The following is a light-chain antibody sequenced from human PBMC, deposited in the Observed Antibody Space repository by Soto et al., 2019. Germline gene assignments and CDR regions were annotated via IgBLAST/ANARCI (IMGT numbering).Light chain of an antibody. CDR1: SSDVGGYNY. Sequence: QSALTQPASVSGSPGQSITISCTGTSSDVGGYNYVSWYQQHPGKAPKLMIYEVSNRPSGVSNRFSGSKSGNTASLTISGLQAEDEADYYCSSYTSSSNYVLGTGTKLTV. CDR2: EVS. CDR3: SSYTSSSNYV. J-gene: IGLJ1*01. V-gene: IGLV2-14*01.